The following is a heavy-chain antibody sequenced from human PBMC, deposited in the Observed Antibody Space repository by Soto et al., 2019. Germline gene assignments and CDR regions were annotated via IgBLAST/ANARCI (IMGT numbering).Heavy chain of an antibody. D-gene: IGHD3-10*01. CDR3: ARGGGPPDY. CDR2: IYYSGST. CDR1: GGSISSNY. J-gene: IGHJ4*02. Sequence: QVQLQESGPGLVKPSETLSLMCTVSGGSISSNYWSWIRQPPGKGLEYIGYIYYSGSTNYNPSLKSRVTISVDTSKNQFSLKLSSVTAADTAVYYCARGGGPPDYWGQGTLVTVSS. V-gene: IGHV4-59*01.